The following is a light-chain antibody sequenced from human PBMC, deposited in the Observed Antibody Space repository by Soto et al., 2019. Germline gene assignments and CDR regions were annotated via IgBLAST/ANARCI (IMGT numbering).Light chain of an antibody. V-gene: IGKV1-9*01. Sequence: DIQMTQSPSSLSAYVGDRVTITCRAGQGFYTSLAWYQQKPGKAPKLLIYAASNFQSGVPSRFSGSGSGTHFTLTISSLQPEDFATYYCQQLHGYPITFGQGTRLEI. CDR3: QQLHGYPIT. CDR1: QGFYTS. CDR2: AAS. J-gene: IGKJ5*01.